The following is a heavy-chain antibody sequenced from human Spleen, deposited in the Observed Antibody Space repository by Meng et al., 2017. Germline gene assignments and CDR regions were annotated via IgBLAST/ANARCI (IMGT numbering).Heavy chain of an antibody. V-gene: IGHV3-23*01. J-gene: IGHJ6*02. D-gene: IGHD2-21*02. Sequence: GGSLRLSCAASGFTFSSYAMSWVRQVPGKGLEWVSTTSGSGGSTYADSVKGRFTSSRDSSKNTLYLQMNSLRAENTAVYYCAKSTRLAYCGADCSHAMDVWGQGTTVTVSS. CDR2: TSGSGGST. CDR3: AKSTRLAYCGADCSHAMDV. CDR1: GFTFSSYA.